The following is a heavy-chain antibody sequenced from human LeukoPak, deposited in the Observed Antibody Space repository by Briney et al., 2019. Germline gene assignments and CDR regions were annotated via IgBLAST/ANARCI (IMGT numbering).Heavy chain of an antibody. V-gene: IGHV3-11*01. J-gene: IGHJ4*02. CDR3: ARDYELGFDF. CDR2: ISGSGSTI. CDR1: GFTFDDYG. Sequence: PGGSLRLSCAASGFTFDDYGMSWVRQAPGKGLEWVSYISGSGSTIYYADSVKGRFTISRDNAKNSLYLQMNSLRAEDAAVYYCARDYELGFDFWGQGTLVTVSS. D-gene: IGHD7-27*01.